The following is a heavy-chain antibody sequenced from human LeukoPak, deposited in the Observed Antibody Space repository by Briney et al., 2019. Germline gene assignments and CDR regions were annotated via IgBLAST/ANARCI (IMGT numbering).Heavy chain of an antibody. CDR3: ARGYSGWSYCSGGSCYPTFDY. V-gene: IGHV3-11*01. Sequence: PGGSLRLSCAASGFTFSDYYMSWIRQAPGKGLEWVSYISSSGSTIYYADSVKGRFTISRDNAKNSLYLQMNSLRSEDTAVYYCARGYSGWSYCSGGSCYPTFDYWGQGTLVTVSS. D-gene: IGHD2-15*01. CDR1: GFTFSDYY. J-gene: IGHJ4*02. CDR2: ISSSGSTI.